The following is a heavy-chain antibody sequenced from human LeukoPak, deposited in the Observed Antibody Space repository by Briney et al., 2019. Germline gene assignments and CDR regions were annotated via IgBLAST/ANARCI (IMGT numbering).Heavy chain of an antibody. Sequence: SVKVSCKASGGTFSSYAIGWVRQAPGQGLDWMGGIIPIFGTANYAQKFQGRVTITADESTSTAYMELSSLRSEDTAVYYCARGRVPAAMWAYYYYYMDVWGKGTTVTVSS. D-gene: IGHD2-2*01. CDR1: GGTFSSYA. V-gene: IGHV1-69*01. J-gene: IGHJ6*03. CDR3: ARGRVPAAMWAYYYYYMDV. CDR2: IIPIFGTA.